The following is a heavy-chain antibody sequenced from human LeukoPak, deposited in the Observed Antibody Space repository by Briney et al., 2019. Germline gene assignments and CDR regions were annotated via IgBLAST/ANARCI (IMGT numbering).Heavy chain of an antibody. J-gene: IGHJ4*02. Sequence: ASVKVCCKASGYTFTSYGISGLRQAPGQGLEWMGWISAYNGNTNYAQKLQGRVTMTTDTSTSTAYMELRSLRSDDTAVYYCARVFMVRGVIRKNDYWGQGTLVTVSS. CDR3: ARVFMVRGVIRKNDY. V-gene: IGHV1-18*01. CDR2: ISAYNGNT. D-gene: IGHD3-10*01. CDR1: GYTFTSYG.